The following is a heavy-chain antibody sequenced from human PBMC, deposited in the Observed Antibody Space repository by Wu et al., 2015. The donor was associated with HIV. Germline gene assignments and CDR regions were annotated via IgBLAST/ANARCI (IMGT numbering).Heavy chain of an antibody. CDR3: VEEKWNIVATIPFDL. V-gene: IGHV1-18*01. J-gene: IGHJ4*02. D-gene: IGHD5-12*01. CDR1: GYTFTSYG. CDR2: ISVYNGNT. Sequence: QVQLVQSGAEVKKPGASVKVSCKASGYTFTSYGISWVRQAPGQGLEWMGWISVYNGNTKYAQKFQGRVTMTTDKPTSTVYMELKSLTSDDTAIYYCVEEKWNIVATIPFDLWGQGTLVHRLL.